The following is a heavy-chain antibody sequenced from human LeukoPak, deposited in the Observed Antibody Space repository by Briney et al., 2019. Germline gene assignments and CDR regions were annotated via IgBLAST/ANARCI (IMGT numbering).Heavy chain of an antibody. CDR2: ISGSGGST. Sequence: GGSLRLSCAASGFTFSSYSMSWVRQAPGKGLEWVSAISGSGGSTYYADSVKGRFTISRDNSKNTLYLQMNSLRAEDTAVYYCAKGGPYSSSWYEDAFDIWGQGTMVTVSS. CDR1: GFTFSSYS. CDR3: AKGGPYSSSWYEDAFDI. D-gene: IGHD6-13*01. J-gene: IGHJ3*02. V-gene: IGHV3-23*01.